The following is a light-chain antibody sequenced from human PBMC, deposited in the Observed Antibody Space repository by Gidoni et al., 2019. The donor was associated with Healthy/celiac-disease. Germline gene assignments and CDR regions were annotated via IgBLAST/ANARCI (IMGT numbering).Light chain of an antibody. V-gene: IGKV1-39*01. J-gene: IGKJ2*01. CDR2: DAA. CDR1: QSISSY. Sequence: DIQMTQSPSSLSAPVGDRVTITCRASQSISSYLNWYQQKQGKAPKLLIYDAASLQSGVPSRFSGSGSGTDLTLTISSLQPEDFATYYCRQSYSTPYTFGQGTKLDIK. CDR3: RQSYSTPYT.